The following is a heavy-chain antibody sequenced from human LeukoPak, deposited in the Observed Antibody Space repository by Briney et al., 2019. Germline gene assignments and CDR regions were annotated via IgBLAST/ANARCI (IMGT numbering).Heavy chain of an antibody. J-gene: IGHJ4*02. V-gene: IGHV1-69*13. Sequence: SVKVSCKASGGTFSSDAISWVRQAPRQGLEWMGGIIPILGTANHAQKFQDRLTIIADASTSTAYMELSSLRSDDTAMYYCARGGTNDFWKDSWGQGTLVTVSS. CDR1: GGTFSSDA. CDR3: ARGGTNDFWKDS. D-gene: IGHD3/OR15-3a*01. CDR2: IIPILGTA.